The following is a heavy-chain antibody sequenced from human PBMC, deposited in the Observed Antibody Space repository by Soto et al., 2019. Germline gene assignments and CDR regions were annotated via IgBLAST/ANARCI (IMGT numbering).Heavy chain of an antibody. D-gene: IGHD3-22*01. V-gene: IGHV1-18*01. CDR2: ISAYNGNT. Sequence: ASVKVSCKASGYTFTSYGISWVRQAPGQGLEWMGWISAYNGNTNYAQKLQGRVTMTTDTSTSTAYMELRSLRSDDTAVYYCARDKYYYDSSGYPPDAFDIWGQGTMVTVSS. J-gene: IGHJ3*02. CDR1: GYTFTSYG. CDR3: ARDKYYYDSSGYPPDAFDI.